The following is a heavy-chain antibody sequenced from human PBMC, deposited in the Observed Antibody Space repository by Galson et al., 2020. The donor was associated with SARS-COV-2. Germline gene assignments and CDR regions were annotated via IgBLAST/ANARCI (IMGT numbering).Heavy chain of an antibody. V-gene: IGHV3-74*01. J-gene: IGHJ4*02. CDR2: INSDGSST. Sequence: GESLKISCAASGFTFSSYWMHWVRQAPGKGLVWVPRINSDGSSTSYADSVKGRFTISRDNAKNTLYLQMNSLRAEDTAVYYCARDVGLGFGEVFRILDYWGQGTLVTVSS. D-gene: IGHD3-10*01. CDR3: ARDVGLGFGEVFRILDY. CDR1: GFTFSSYW.